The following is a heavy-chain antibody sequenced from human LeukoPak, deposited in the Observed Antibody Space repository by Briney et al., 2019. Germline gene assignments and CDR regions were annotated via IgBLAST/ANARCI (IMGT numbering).Heavy chain of an antibody. CDR1: GGSINTYY. CDR2: IYISGSS. CDR3: AKVPFDGYYYMDV. D-gene: IGHD3-10*01. V-gene: IGHV4-4*07. J-gene: IGHJ6*03. Sequence: SETLSLTCTVSGGSINTYYWSWIRQPAGKGLEWIGHIYISGSSDYNPSLKSRVTMSVDTSKSQFSLRLTSVTAADTAVYYCAKVPFDGYYYMDVWGKGTTVTVSS.